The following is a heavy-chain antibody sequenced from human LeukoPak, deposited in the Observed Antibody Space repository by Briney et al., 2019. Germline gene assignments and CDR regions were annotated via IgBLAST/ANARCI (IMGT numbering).Heavy chain of an antibody. D-gene: IGHD1-26*01. V-gene: IGHV3-64*01. J-gene: IGHJ4*02. Sequence: PGGSLRLSCAASGFTFSSYAMHWVRQAPGKGLEYVSAISGNGGSTYYANSVKGRFTISRDNSKNTLYLQMGSLRAEDMAVYYCARLGSGELDIDYWGQGTLVTVSS. CDR3: ARLGSGELDIDY. CDR1: GFTFSSYA. CDR2: ISGNGGST.